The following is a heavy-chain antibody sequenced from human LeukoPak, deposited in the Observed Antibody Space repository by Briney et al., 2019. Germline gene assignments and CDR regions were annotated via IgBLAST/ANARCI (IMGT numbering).Heavy chain of an antibody. CDR2: ISGSDGST. CDR1: GFTFSNYA. D-gene: IGHD2-15*01. J-gene: IGHJ4*02. CDR3: AKGRGYCTGGSCYSDY. Sequence: DPGGSLRLSCTASGFTFSNYAMSWVRQAPGKGLEWASPISGSDGSTYYADSVKGRFTISRDNSKNTLYLQMNSLRVEDTAIYYCAKGRGYCTGGSCYSDYWGQGTLVTVSS. V-gene: IGHV3-23*01.